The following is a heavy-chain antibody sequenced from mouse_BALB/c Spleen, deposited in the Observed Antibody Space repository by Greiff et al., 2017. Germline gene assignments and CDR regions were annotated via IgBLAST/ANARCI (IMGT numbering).Heavy chain of an antibody. Sequence: EVKLQESGPGLVKPSQSLSLTCSVTGYSITSGYYWNWIRQFPGNKLEWMGYISYDGSNNYNPSLKNRISITRDTSKNQFFLKLNSVTTEDTATYYCARGSTATSRFAYWGQGTLVTVSA. V-gene: IGHV3-6*02. CDR2: ISYDGSN. J-gene: IGHJ3*01. CDR3: ARGSTATSRFAY. CDR1: GYSITSGYY. D-gene: IGHD1-2*01.